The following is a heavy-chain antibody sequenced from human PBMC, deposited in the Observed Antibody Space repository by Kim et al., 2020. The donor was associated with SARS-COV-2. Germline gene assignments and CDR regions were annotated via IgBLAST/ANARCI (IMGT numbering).Heavy chain of an antibody. CDR1: GYTLTELS. V-gene: IGHV1-24*01. CDR2: FDPEDGET. Sequence: ASVKVSCKVSGYTLTELSMHWVRQAPGKGLEWLGVFDPEDGETIYAQKFQGRVTMTEDTSTDTAYMELSSLRSEDTAVYYCAATMVRGVKGSGYYYYGMDVWGQGTTVTVSS. CDR3: AATMVRGVKGSGYYYYGMDV. J-gene: IGHJ6*02. D-gene: IGHD3-10*01.